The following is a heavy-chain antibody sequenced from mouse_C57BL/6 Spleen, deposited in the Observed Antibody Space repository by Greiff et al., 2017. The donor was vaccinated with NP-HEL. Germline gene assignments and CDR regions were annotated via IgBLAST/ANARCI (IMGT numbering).Heavy chain of an antibody. CDR3: ARSGDGYIFYAMDY. V-gene: IGHV1-50*01. J-gene: IGHJ4*01. CDR2: IDPSDSYT. CDR1: GYTFTSYW. Sequence: QVQLQQPGAELVKPGASVKLSCKASGYTFTSYWMQWVKQRPGQGLEWIGEIDPSDSYTNYNQKFKGKATLTVDTSSSTAYMQLSSLTSEDSAVYYCARSGDGYIFYAMDYWGQGTSVTVSS. D-gene: IGHD2-3*01.